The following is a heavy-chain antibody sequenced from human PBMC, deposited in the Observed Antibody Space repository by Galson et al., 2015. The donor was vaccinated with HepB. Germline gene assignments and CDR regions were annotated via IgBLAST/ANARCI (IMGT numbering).Heavy chain of an antibody. Sequence: CAISGDSVSSNSAAWNWIRQSPSRGLEWLGRTYYRSKWYNDYAVSVKSRITINPDTSKNQFSLQLNSVTPEDTAVYYCARGHPPGYSSSWYADYYYYYMDVWGKGTTVTVSS. J-gene: IGHJ6*03. CDR1: GDSVSSNSAA. V-gene: IGHV6-1*01. CDR2: TYYRSKWYN. CDR3: ARGHPPGYSSSWYADYYYYYMDV. D-gene: IGHD6-13*01.